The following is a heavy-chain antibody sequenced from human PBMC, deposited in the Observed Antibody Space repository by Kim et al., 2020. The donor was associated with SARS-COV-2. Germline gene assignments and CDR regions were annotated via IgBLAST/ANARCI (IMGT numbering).Heavy chain of an antibody. Sequence: GGSLRLSCAASGFIFDDYGMNWVRQAPGKGLEWVSSISSISHYKKYGASVRGRFTVSRDNANNLLYLEMNSLRGDDTALYYCARGPEGYCSGGACYDFDHWGRGALVTVSS. D-gene: IGHD2-15*01. CDR3: ARGPEGYCSGGACYDFDH. V-gene: IGHV3-21*06. CDR2: ISSISHYK. J-gene: IGHJ4*02. CDR1: GFIFDDYG.